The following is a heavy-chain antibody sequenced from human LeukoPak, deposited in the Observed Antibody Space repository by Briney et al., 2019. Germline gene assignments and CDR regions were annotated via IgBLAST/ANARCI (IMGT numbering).Heavy chain of an antibody. Sequence: SSETLSLTCTVSGGAISTYYWSWIRKPPGKGLEWLGYIYYSGSTNYNPSLKSRVTISVDTSKNQFSLKLSSVTAADTAVYYCVRAPYSSGWYSYFDSWGQGTLVTVSS. CDR3: VRAPYSSGWYSYFDS. D-gene: IGHD6-19*01. J-gene: IGHJ4*02. CDR2: IYYSGST. CDR1: GGAISTYY. V-gene: IGHV4-59*01.